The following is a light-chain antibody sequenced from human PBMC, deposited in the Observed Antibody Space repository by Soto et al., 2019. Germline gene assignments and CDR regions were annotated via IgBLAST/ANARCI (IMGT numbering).Light chain of an antibody. CDR2: WAS. CDR1: QSVLYSSNNKNY. J-gene: IGKJ1*01. CDR3: QQLDNTPWT. Sequence: DIVMTQSPDSLAVSLGVRATINCKSSQSVLYSSNNKNYLAWYQQKAGQPPKLVIYWASTRQSGVPDRFSGRGSGTDFPLTIISLQAEDVAVYYWQQLDNTPWTVGQGTKVEI. V-gene: IGKV4-1*01.